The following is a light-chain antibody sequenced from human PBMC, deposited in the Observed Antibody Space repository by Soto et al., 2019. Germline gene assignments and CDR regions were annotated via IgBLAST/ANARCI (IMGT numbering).Light chain of an antibody. CDR2: DTF. CDR1: QNLEYY. V-gene: IGKV3-11*01. J-gene: IGKJ1*01. CDR3: QQCKSWPIT. Sequence: IVLTQSPGTLSLSPGERSTLSCRASQNLEYYLPWYQQKPGQAPRLVIYDTFNRATGVPVRFRGVGAGTDFTLTISGLEPEDFAFYYCQQCKSWPITFGQGTKVDIK.